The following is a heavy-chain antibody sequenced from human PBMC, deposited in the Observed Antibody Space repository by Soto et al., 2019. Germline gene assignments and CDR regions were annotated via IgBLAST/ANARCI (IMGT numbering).Heavy chain of an antibody. J-gene: IGHJ6*02. CDR2: TYYGSKWYN. CDR1: GDSVSSNSAA. Sequence: SQTLSLTCAISGDSVSSNSAAWNWIRQSPSRGLEWLGRTYYGSKWYNDYAVSVKSRITINPDTSKNQFSLQLNSVTPEDTAVYYCARGDSGYDYYYYYGMDVWGQGTTVTVSS. CDR3: ARGDSGYDYYYYYGMDV. D-gene: IGHD5-12*01. V-gene: IGHV6-1*01.